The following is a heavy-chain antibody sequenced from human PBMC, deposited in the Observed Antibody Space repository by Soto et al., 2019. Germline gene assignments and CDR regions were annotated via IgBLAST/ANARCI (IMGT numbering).Heavy chain of an antibody. D-gene: IGHD2-15*01. Sequence: GGSLRLSCAASGFTFDDYAMHWVRQAPGKGLEWVSGISWNSGSIGYADSVKGRFTISRDNAKNSLYLQMNSLRAEDTALYCCAKDMHRVVVAATHFDYWGQGTLVTVSS. CDR2: ISWNSGSI. J-gene: IGHJ4*02. CDR1: GFTFDDYA. V-gene: IGHV3-9*01. CDR3: AKDMHRVVVAATHFDY.